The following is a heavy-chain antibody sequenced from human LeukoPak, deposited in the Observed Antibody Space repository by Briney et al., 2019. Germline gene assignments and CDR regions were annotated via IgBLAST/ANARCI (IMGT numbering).Heavy chain of an antibody. V-gene: IGHV1-69*13. J-gene: IGHJ4*02. CDR3: ASQAGQRWLQLRYFDY. Sequence: SVKVSCKASGYTFTSYGISWVRQAPGQGLEWMGGIIPIFGTANYAQKFQGRVTITADESTSTAYMELGSLRSEDTAVYYCASQAGQRWLQLRYFDYWGQGTLVTVSS. CDR1: GYTFTSYG. CDR2: IIPIFGTA. D-gene: IGHD5-24*01.